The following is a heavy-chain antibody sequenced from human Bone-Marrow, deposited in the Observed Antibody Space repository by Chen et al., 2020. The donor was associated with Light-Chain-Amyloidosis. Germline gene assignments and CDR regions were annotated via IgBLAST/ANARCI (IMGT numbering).Heavy chain of an antibody. CDR3: ARRRYGYTFDY. D-gene: IGHD5-12*01. CDR2: ISPDDSDA. Sequence: EVQLAQSGPEVEKAGEALKISWEGPGNPSPNYWIGWVRQMPGKGLEWMGVISPDDSDARYSPSFEGQVTISADKSITTSYLQWRSLKASDTAMYYCARRRYGYTFDYWGQGTLVTVSS. J-gene: IGHJ4*02. CDR1: GNPSPNYW. V-gene: IGHV5-51*01.